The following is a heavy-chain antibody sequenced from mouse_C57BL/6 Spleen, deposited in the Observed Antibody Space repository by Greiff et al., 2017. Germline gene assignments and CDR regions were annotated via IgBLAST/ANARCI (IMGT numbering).Heavy chain of an antibody. CDR1: GYTFTDYN. V-gene: IGHV1-18*01. Sequence: VQLQQSGPELVKPGASAKISCKASGYTFTDYNMDWVKQSHGKSLEWIGDINPNNGGTIYNQKFKGKATLTVDKSSSTAYMELRSLTSEDTAVYYCARKDYRGYFDYWGQGTTLTVSS. CDR2: INPNNGGT. CDR3: ARKDYRGYFDY. J-gene: IGHJ2*01. D-gene: IGHD2-14*01.